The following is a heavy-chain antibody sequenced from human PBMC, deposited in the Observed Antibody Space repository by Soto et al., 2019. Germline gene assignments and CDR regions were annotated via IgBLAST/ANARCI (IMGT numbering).Heavy chain of an antibody. CDR3: ARSSLRYFDWLQLLDP. V-gene: IGHV4-61*08. CDR1: GGSISSGGYY. CDR2: IYYSGST. D-gene: IGHD3-9*01. Sequence: PSETLSLTCTVSGGSISSGGYYWSWIRQHPGKGLEWIGYIYYSGSTYYNPSLKSRVTISVDTSKNQFSLKLSSVTAADTAVYYCARSSLRYFDWLQLLDPWGQGTLVTVSS. J-gene: IGHJ5*02.